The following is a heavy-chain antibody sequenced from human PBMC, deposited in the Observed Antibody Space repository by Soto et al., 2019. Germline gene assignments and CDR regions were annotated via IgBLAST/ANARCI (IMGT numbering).Heavy chain of an antibody. J-gene: IGHJ4*02. CDR1: EFTFSGYA. CDR3: AGEYCANGVCYAYFDY. V-gene: IGHV3-23*01. CDR2: IRGSGGST. Sequence: SGGSLRLSCAASEFTFSGYAMSWVRQAPGKGLDWVSAIRGSGGSTYYADSVKGRFTISRDNSKNTLYLQMNSLRAEDTAVYYCAGEYCANGVCYAYFDYWGQGALVTVSS. D-gene: IGHD2-8*01.